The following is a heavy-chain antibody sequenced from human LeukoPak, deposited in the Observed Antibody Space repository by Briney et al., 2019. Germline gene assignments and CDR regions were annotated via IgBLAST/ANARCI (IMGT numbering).Heavy chain of an antibody. D-gene: IGHD5-24*01. Sequence: GGSLRLSRAASGFTFSSYSMNWVRQAPGKGLEWVSSISSSSSYIYYADSVKGRFTISRDNAKNSLYLQMNSLRAEDTAVYYCAREDGYNFGTDYWGQGTLVTVSS. CDR2: ISSSSSYI. CDR3: AREDGYNFGTDY. V-gene: IGHV3-21*01. CDR1: GFTFSSYS. J-gene: IGHJ4*02.